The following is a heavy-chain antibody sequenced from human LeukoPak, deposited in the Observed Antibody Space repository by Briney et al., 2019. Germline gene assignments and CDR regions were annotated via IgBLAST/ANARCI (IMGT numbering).Heavy chain of an antibody. CDR1: GYTFTGYY. CDR3: ARDRYSSGQRGIGAEYFQH. CDR2: INPNSGGT. Sequence: ASVKVSCKASGYTFTGYYMRWVRQAPGQGPEWMGWINPNSGGTNYAQKFQGRVTMTRDTSISTAYMELSRLRSDDTAVYYCARDRYSSGQRGIGAEYFQHWGQGTLVTVSS. J-gene: IGHJ1*01. V-gene: IGHV1-2*02. D-gene: IGHD6-19*01.